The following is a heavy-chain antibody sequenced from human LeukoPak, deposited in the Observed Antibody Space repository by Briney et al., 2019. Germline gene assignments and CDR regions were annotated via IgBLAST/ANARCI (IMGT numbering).Heavy chain of an antibody. Sequence: GGSLRLSCAASGFTFSSYAMSWVRQAPGKGLEWVSAISGSGGSTYYADSVKGRFTISRDNSKNTLYLQMNSLRAEDTAVYYCAKGATYYYDSSGYYFDYWGQGTLVTVSS. V-gene: IGHV3-23*01. CDR2: ISGSGGST. CDR3: AKGATYYYDSSGYYFDY. D-gene: IGHD3-22*01. CDR1: GFTFSSYA. J-gene: IGHJ4*02.